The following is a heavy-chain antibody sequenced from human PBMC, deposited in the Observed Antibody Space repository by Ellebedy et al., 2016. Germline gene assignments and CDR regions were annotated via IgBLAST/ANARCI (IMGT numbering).Heavy chain of an antibody. CDR1: GFTFSDYY. J-gene: IGHJ4*02. V-gene: IGHV3-11*06. CDR2: LSGSSTYT. Sequence: GESLKISCAASGFTFSDYYMSWIRQAPGKGLEWVSYLSGSSTYTNYADSVKGRFTISRDNAKNSLFLQMNSLRAEDTAVYFCARDYYGSGSYQDFWGQGTLVTVSS. CDR3: ARDYYGSGSYQDF. D-gene: IGHD3-10*01.